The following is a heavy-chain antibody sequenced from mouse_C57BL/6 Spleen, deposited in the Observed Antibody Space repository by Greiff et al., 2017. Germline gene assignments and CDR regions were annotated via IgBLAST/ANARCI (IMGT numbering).Heavy chain of an antibody. CDR1: GFNIKDDY. J-gene: IGHJ2*01. D-gene: IGHD1-1*01. CDR2: IDPENGDT. V-gene: IGHV14-4*01. CDR3: TTRYGSSSRFDY. Sequence: VQLQQSGAELVRPGASVKLSCTASGFNIKDDYMHWVKQRPEQGLEWIGWIDPENGDTEYASKFQGKATITADTSSNTAYLQLSSLTSEDTAVYYCTTRYGSSSRFDYWGQGTTLTVSS.